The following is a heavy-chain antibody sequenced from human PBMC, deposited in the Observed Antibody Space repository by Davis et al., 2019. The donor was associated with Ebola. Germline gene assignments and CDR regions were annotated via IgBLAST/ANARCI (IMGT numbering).Heavy chain of an antibody. CDR3: ARRRTPVRGSYSRYYYYGMDV. Sequence: ASVKVSCKASGYTFTSYDINWVRQATGQGLEWMGWMNPNSGNTGYAQKFQGRVTMTRNTSISTAYMELSSLRSEDTAVYYCARRRTPVRGSYSRYYYYGMDVWGQGTTVTVSS. CDR2: MNPNSGNT. V-gene: IGHV1-8*01. J-gene: IGHJ6*02. D-gene: IGHD1-26*01. CDR1: GYTFTSYD.